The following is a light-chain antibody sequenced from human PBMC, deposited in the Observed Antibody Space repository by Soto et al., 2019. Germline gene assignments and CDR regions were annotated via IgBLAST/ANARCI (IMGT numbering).Light chain of an antibody. V-gene: IGKV3-20*01. Sequence: IVLTQSPGTLSVSAGEISTLSCRASQFVSSNLAWYQQKPGQAPRLLIYNASSRATTIPDRFSGSGSGTDFTLTINRLEPEDFAVYYCQQYTQSLWTFGPGTKVDI. CDR3: QQYTQSLWT. J-gene: IGKJ1*01. CDR2: NAS. CDR1: QFVSSN.